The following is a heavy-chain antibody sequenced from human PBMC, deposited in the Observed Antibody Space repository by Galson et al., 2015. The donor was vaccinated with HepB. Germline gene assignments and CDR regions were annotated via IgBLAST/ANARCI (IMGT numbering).Heavy chain of an antibody. CDR1: GFSFSKYG. V-gene: IGHV3-30*18. J-gene: IGHJ6*03. D-gene: IGHD4-17*01. CDR3: AKDATYGDLAYYYYYMDV. CDR2: ISYDGSNT. Sequence: SLRLSCAASGFSFSKYGMHWVRQASGKGLESVAVISYDGSNTYYGDSVKGRFTISRDNSKNTLYPQMNSLRAEDTGVYYCAKDATYGDLAYYYYYMDVWGKGTTVTVSS.